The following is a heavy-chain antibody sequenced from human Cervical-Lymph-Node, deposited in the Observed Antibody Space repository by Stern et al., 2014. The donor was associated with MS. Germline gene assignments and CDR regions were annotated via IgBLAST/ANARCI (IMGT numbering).Heavy chain of an antibody. J-gene: IGHJ4*02. CDR1: GYSFTSFW. CDR2: IHPRDSNT. D-gene: IGHD3-3*01. V-gene: IGHV5-51*01. Sequence: EVQLVESGTEVKKPGESLKISCKGSGYSFTSFWIGWVRQMPGKGLEWMAIIHPRDSNTNYSPSFQGQVTISVDKSINTAYLQWEPLKASDTAIYYCATHDWIFEDYWGLGTLVTVSS. CDR3: ATHDWIFEDY.